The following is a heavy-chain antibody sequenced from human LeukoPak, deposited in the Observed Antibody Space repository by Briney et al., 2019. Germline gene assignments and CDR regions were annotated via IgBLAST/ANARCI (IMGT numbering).Heavy chain of an antibody. V-gene: IGHV3-7*01. CDR1: GVTFSSYW. CDR2: IKQDGSEK. J-gene: IGHJ6*03. CDR3: ARDHATYYYDSSGSNMDV. Sequence: GGSLRLSCAASGVTFSSYWMSWVRQAPGKGLEWVANIKQDGSEKYYVDSVKGRFTISRDNAKNSLYLQMNSLRAEDTAVYYCARDHATYYYDSSGSNMDVWGKGTTVTVSS. D-gene: IGHD3-22*01.